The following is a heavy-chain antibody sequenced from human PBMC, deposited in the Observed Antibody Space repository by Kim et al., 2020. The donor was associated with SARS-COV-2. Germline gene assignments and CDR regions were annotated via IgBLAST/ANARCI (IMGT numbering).Heavy chain of an antibody. CDR1: GYTFTSYY. V-gene: IGHV1-46*01. CDR3: ARSPYYGSGSYGLWYYYYGMDV. CDR2: INPSGGST. J-gene: IGHJ6*02. D-gene: IGHD3-10*01. Sequence: ASVKVSCKASGYTFTSYYMHWVRQAPGQGLEWMGIINPSGGSTSYAQKFQGRVTMTRDTSTSTVYMELSSLRSEDTAVYYCARSPYYGSGSYGLWYYYYGMDVWGQGTTVTVSS.